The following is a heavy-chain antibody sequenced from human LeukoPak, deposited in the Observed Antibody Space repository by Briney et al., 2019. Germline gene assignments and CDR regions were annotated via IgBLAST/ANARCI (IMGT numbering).Heavy chain of an antibody. D-gene: IGHD6-13*01. CDR1: GFTFSSYA. V-gene: IGHV3-30*01. CDR3: ARRGGAAAGTGYYYFMDV. J-gene: IGHJ6*03. CDR2: ISDDGSKK. Sequence: PGGSLRLSCAASGFTFSSYAMHWVRQAPGKGLEWVAVISDDGSKKYYADSVKGRFTISRDSSKNTLYLQMNSLRAEDTALYYCARRGGAAAGTGYYYFMDVWGKGTTVTVSS.